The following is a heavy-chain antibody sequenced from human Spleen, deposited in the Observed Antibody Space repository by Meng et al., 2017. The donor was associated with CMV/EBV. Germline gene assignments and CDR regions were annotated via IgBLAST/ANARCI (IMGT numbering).Heavy chain of an antibody. J-gene: IGHJ4*02. CDR2: ISAYNGNT. CDR1: GYTFTSYA. V-gene: IGHV1-18*01. Sequence: SGYTFTSYAINWVRQAPGQGLEWMGWISAYNGNTNYAQKLQGRVTMTTDTSTSTVYMEVRSLRSDDTAVYFCARRQGRGYNYGYSDYWGQGTLVTVSS. D-gene: IGHD5-18*01. CDR3: ARRQGRGYNYGYSDY.